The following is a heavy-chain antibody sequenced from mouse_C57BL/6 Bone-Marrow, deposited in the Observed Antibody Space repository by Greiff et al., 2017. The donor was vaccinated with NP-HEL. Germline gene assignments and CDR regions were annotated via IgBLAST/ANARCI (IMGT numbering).Heavy chain of an antibody. Sequence: EVQLQQSGPVLVKPGASVKMSCKASGYTFTDYYMNWVKQSHGKSLEWIGVINPYNGGTSYNQKFKGKATLTVDKSSSTAYMELNSLTSEDSAVYYCARSRQLRLFYYAMDYWGQGTSVTVSS. CDR1: GYTFTDYY. J-gene: IGHJ4*01. CDR3: ARSRQLRLFYYAMDY. D-gene: IGHD3-2*02. V-gene: IGHV1-19*01. CDR2: INPYNGGT.